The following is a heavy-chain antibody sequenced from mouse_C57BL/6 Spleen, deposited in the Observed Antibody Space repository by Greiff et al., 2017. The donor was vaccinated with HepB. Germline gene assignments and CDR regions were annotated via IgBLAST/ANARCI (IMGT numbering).Heavy chain of an antibody. Sequence: EVQLQQSGPVLVKPGASVKMSCKASGYTFTDYYMNWVKQSHGKSLEWIGVINPYNGGTSYNQKFKGKATLTVDKSSSTAYMELNSLTSEDSAVYYCARGQLRLPFDYWGQGTTLTVSS. CDR2: INPYNGGT. CDR1: GYTFTDYY. J-gene: IGHJ2*01. V-gene: IGHV1-19*01. CDR3: ARGQLRLPFDY. D-gene: IGHD3-2*02.